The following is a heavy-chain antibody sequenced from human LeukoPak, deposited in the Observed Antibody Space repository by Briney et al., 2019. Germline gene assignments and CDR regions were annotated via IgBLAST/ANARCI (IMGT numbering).Heavy chain of an antibody. CDR1: AFTFDDYG. V-gene: IGHV3-20*03. J-gene: IGHJ6*03. CDR2: INRDGGST. CDR3: ARRESTYQNYYYFYYMDV. Sequence: TGRSLRLSYAPSAFTFDDYGMSWVSHAPGKGLEWVSGINRDGGSTGYAESVKGRFTISRDNAKNSLYLQMNSLRAEDTALYYCARRESTYQNYYYFYYMDVWGKGTTVTVSS.